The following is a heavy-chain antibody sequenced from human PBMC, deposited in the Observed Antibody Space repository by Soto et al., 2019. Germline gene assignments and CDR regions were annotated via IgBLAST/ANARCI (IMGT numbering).Heavy chain of an antibody. CDR2: ISGSGGCT. CDR1: GFTFSSYA. V-gene: IGHV3-23*01. J-gene: IGHJ6*02. Sequence: PGGSLRLSCAASGFTFSSYAMSWVRQAPGKGLEWVSAISGSGGCTYYAGSVKGRFTISRDTSKNTPYLQMNSLRAEETAVYYCAKDGGLRPYYYYYGMDVWGQGTTVTVSS. CDR3: AKDGGLRPYYYYYGMDV. D-gene: IGHD3-16*01.